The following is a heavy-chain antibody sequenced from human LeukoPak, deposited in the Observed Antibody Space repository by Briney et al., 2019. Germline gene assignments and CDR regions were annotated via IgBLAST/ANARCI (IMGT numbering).Heavy chain of an antibody. V-gene: IGHV3-73*01. CDR2: IRSKANSYAT. J-gene: IGHJ4*02. D-gene: IGHD3-22*01. CDR3: TRLRDSSGYSHFDY. Sequence: GGSVRLSCAASGFTFSGSAMHWVRQASGKGLEWVGRIRSKANSYATAYAASVKGRFTISRDDSKNTAYLQMNSLKTEDTAVYYCTRLRDSSGYSHFDYWGQGTLVTVSS. CDR1: GFTFSGSA.